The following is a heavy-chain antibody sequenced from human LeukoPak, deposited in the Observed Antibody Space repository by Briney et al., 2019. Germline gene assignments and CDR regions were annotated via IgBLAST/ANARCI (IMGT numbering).Heavy chain of an antibody. CDR2: IYHSGST. V-gene: IGHV4-38-2*02. CDR3: ARGAAISMGDLQPGSGYFDY. CDR1: VYSISSGYY. D-gene: IGHD2-2*01. Sequence: SETLSLTCTVSVYSISSGYYWGWIRQPPGKGLEWIGSIYHSGSTYYHPSLKSRVTISVDTSKNQFSLKLSSVTAADTAVYYCARGAAISMGDLQPGSGYFDYWGQGTLVTVSS. J-gene: IGHJ4*02.